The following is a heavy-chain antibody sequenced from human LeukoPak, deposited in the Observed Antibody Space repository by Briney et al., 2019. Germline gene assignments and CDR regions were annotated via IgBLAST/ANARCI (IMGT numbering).Heavy chain of an antibody. CDR1: GFTFSSYD. V-gene: IGHV3-13*01. CDR2: IGTAGDT. Sequence: GGSLRLSCAASGFTFSSYDMHWVRQATGKGLEWVSAIGTAGDTYYPGSVKGRFTIPRENAKNSLYLQMNSLRAGDTAVYYCARAHCGGDCYENYYFDYWGQGTLVTVSS. D-gene: IGHD2-21*02. CDR3: ARAHCGGDCYENYYFDY. J-gene: IGHJ4*02.